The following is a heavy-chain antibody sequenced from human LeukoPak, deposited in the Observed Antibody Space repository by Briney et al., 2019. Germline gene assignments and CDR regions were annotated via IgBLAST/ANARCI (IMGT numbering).Heavy chain of an antibody. J-gene: IGHJ6*02. D-gene: IGHD3-10*01. Sequence: GESLKISCKGSGYSFTSYWIAWVRQMPGKGLEWMGIIYPGDSDTRYSPSFQGQVTISADKSISTAYLQWSSLKASDTAMYYCASGVYGSGSYEPYYYGMDVWGQGTTVTVSS. CDR2: IYPGDSDT. V-gene: IGHV5-51*01. CDR3: ASGVYGSGSYEPYYYGMDV. CDR1: GYSFTSYW.